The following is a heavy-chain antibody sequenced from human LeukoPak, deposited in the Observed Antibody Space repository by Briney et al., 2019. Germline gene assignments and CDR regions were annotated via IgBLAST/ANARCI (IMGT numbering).Heavy chain of an antibody. D-gene: IGHD6-19*01. CDR3: ARAGYSSGWYGGWFDP. J-gene: IGHJ5*02. Sequence: PSETLSLTXAVYGGSFSGYYWSWIRQPPGKGLQWIGEINHSGGTNYNPSLKSRATISVDTSKNQFSLNLTSVTAADTAVYYCARAGYSSGWYGGWFDPWGQGTLVTVSS. V-gene: IGHV4-34*01. CDR1: GGSFSGYY. CDR2: INHSGGT.